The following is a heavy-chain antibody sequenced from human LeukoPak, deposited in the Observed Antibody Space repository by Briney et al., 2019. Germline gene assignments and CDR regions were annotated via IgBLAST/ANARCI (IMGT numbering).Heavy chain of an antibody. D-gene: IGHD3-22*01. CDR2: IYYSGST. J-gene: IGHJ3*02. CDR3: ARVSYDSSGKHDAFDI. V-gene: IGHV4-61*08. Sequence: SETLSLTCTVSGGSISSGGYYWSWIRQPPGKGLEWIGYIYYSGSTNYNPSLKSRVTISVDTSKNQFSLKLSSVTAADTAVYYCARVSYDSSGKHDAFDIWGQGTMVTVSS. CDR1: GGSISSGGYY.